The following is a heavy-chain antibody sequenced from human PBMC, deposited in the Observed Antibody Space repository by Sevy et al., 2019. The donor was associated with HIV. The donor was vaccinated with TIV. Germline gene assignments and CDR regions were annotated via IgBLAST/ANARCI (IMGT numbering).Heavy chain of an antibody. CDR1: XXTXSSXG. CDR2: IRYDGSNK. J-gene: IGHJ6*02. V-gene: IGHV3-30*02. CDR3: AXXXDYXXYYXYGXXV. Sequence: GGSLXLSCAXXXXTXSSXGMXWVRQAPGKGLEWVAFIRYDGSNKYYADSVKGRFTISRDNSKNTLYLQMNSLRAEDTAXXYCAXXXDYXXYYXYGXXVXGQGTTVTVSS. D-gene: IGHD4-17*01.